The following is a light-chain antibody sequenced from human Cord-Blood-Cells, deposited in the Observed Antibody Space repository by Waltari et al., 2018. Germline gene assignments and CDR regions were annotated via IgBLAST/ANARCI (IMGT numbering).Light chain of an antibody. CDR3: QQSYSTPLT. CDR2: AAS. V-gene: IGKV1-39*01. CDR1: QSISSY. J-gene: IGKJ4*01. Sequence: DIQITQSPSSLSASAGHKVTINCRASQSISSYFNWYQQKPGKAPKLLIYAASSLQSGVPSRFSGSGSGTDFTLTISSLQPEDFATYYCQQSYSTPLTFGGGTKVEIK.